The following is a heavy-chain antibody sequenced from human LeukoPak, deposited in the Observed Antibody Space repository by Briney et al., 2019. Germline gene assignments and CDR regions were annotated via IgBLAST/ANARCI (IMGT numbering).Heavy chain of an antibody. CDR2: ISSSSSTI. CDR1: GFTFSSYS. Sequence: GGSLRLSCAASGFTFSSYSMNWVRQAPGKGLEWVSYISSSSSTIYYADSVKGRFTISRDNAKNSLHLQMSSLRAEDTAVYYCARDLYYFGSPFDYWGQGTLVTVSS. D-gene: IGHD3-10*01. J-gene: IGHJ4*02. CDR3: ARDLYYFGSPFDY. V-gene: IGHV3-48*04.